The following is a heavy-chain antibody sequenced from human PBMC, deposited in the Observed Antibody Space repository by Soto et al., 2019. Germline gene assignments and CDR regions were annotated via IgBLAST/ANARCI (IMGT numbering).Heavy chain of an antibody. CDR2: ISGSGGVT. CDR3: AKSRRGDRRAVLDF. CDR1: GFTFSSYA. V-gene: IGHV3-23*01. J-gene: IGHJ6*02. D-gene: IGHD3-10*01. Sequence: GGSLRLSCAASGFTFSSYAVSWVRQAPGKGLEWVSTISGSGGVTYYADSVKGRFTISRDNSKNTLYLQMYSLRAEDTAVYYCAKSRRGDRRAVLDFWGQGTTVTVSS.